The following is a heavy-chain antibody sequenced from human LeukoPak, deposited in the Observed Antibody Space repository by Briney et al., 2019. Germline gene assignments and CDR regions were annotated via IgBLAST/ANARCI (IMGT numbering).Heavy chain of an antibody. CDR2: INHSGST. V-gene: IGHV4-34*01. J-gene: IGHJ4*02. Sequence: SETLSLPCAVSGGSFSGYYWSWIRQPPGKGLEWIWEINHSGSTNYNPSLKSRVTISVDTSKNQFSLKLSSVTAADTAVYYCASQPYYYGSGGPPNYYFDYWGQGTLVTVSS. CDR1: GGSFSGYY. D-gene: IGHD3-10*01. CDR3: ASQPYYYGSGGPPNYYFDY.